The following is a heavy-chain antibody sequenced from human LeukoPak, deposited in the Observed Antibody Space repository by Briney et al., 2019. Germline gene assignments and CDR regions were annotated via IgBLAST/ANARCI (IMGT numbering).Heavy chain of an antibody. CDR1: GDSVSSNSAA. CDR3: ARHRHSSSWYMGYYFDY. D-gene: IGHD6-13*01. Sequence: SQTLSLTCAISGDSVSSNSAAWNWIRQSPSRGLEWLGRTYYRSKWYNDYAVSVKSRITIDPDTSKNQFSLQLNSVTPEDTAVYYCARHRHSSSWYMGYYFDYWGQGTLVTVSS. CDR2: TYYRSKWYN. V-gene: IGHV6-1*01. J-gene: IGHJ4*02.